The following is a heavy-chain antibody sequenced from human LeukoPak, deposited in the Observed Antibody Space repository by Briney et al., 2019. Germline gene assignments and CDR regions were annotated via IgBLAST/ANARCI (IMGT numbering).Heavy chain of an antibody. Sequence: ASVKVSCKASGGTFSSYAISWVRQAPGQGLEWMGGIIPIFGTANYAQKFQGRVTITADESTSTAYMELSSLRSEDTAVYYCAREGYYYDSSGYYPYFDYWGQGTLVTVSS. CDR1: GGTFSSYA. J-gene: IGHJ4*02. V-gene: IGHV1-69*01. D-gene: IGHD3-22*01. CDR2: IIPIFGTA. CDR3: AREGYYYDSSGYYPYFDY.